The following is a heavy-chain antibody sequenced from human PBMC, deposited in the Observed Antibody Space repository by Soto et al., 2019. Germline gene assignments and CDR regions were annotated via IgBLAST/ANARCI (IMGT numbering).Heavy chain of an antibody. CDR2: INHSGST. Sequence: ASETLSLTYAVYGGSFSGYYWSWIRQPPGKGLEWIGEINHSGSTNYNPSLKSRVTISVDTSKNQFSLKLSSVTAADTAVYYCASIGDIVVVPAALSYYYYYGMDVWGQGTTVTVSS. J-gene: IGHJ6*02. CDR1: GGSFSGYY. D-gene: IGHD2-2*01. CDR3: ASIGDIVVVPAALSYYYYYGMDV. V-gene: IGHV4-34*01.